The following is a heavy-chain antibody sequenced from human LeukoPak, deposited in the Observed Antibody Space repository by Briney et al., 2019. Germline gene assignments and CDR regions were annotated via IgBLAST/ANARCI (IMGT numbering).Heavy chain of an antibody. Sequence: SQTLSLTCTVSGGSISSGGYYWSWIRQHPGKGLEWIAYIYYSGSTYYNPSLKSRVTISVDTSKNQFSLKLSSVTAADTAVYCCAREGGRYCSSTSCYKEVLFDHWGQGTLVTVSS. D-gene: IGHD2-2*02. CDR3: AREGGRYCSSTSCYKEVLFDH. CDR1: GGSISSGGYY. J-gene: IGHJ5*02. V-gene: IGHV4-31*03. CDR2: IYYSGST.